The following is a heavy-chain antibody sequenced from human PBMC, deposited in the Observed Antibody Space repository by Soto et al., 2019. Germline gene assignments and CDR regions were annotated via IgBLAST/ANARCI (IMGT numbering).Heavy chain of an antibody. CDR1: GFTFTTFW. J-gene: IGHJ4*02. CDR2: ISQDGSKR. Sequence: GSLRLSCVASGFTFTTFWMSWVRQAPGKGLEWVATISQDGSKRYFVDSVRGRFTISRDNAKNSLDLQMNSLRAEDTAIYYCARDRGITNFGVAGHWGQGTLVTVAS. D-gene: IGHD3-3*01. V-gene: IGHV3-7*05. CDR3: ARDRGITNFGVAGH.